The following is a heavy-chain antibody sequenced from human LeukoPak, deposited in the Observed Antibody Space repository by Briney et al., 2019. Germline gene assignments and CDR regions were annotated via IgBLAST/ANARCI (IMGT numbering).Heavy chain of an antibody. CDR2: IEYDGSDK. CDR3: TITPTRGLDD. J-gene: IGHJ4*02. CDR1: GFTFSSYG. Sequence: PGGSLRLSCAASGFTFSSYGMHWVRQTPGKGLEWVAFIEYDGSDKFYADSLKGRFTISRDNSKNTLYLQMSSLRADDTAVYYCTITPTRGLDDWGQGSLVTVSS. D-gene: IGHD3-10*01. V-gene: IGHV3-30*02.